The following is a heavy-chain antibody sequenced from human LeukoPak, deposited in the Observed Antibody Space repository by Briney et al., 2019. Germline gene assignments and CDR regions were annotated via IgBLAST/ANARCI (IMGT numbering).Heavy chain of an antibody. V-gene: IGHV1-69*04. CDR1: GGSSNSYV. CDR3: TREGVYSPDGSGYHRDAFDI. J-gene: IGHJ3*02. D-gene: IGHD3-22*01. Sequence: SVKVSCKASGGSSNSYVITWVRQAPGQGLEWMGRIIPILNVANFAQKFQGRVTITADKSTNTAHMELSSLRSEDTAVYYCTREGVYSPDGSGYHRDAFDIWGQGTVVTVSS. CDR2: IIPILNVA.